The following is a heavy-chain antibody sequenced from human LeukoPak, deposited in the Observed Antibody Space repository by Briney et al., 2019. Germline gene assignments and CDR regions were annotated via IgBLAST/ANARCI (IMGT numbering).Heavy chain of an antibody. D-gene: IGHD1-26*01. J-gene: IGHJ6*03. CDR3: TSSVPWELLRYYYMDV. V-gene: IGHV3-49*04. Sequence: GGSLRLSCTASGFTFGDYAMSWVRQAPGKGLEWVGFIRSKAYGGTTEYAASVKGRFTISRDDSKSIAYLQMNSLKTEDTAVYYCTSSVPWELLRYYYMDVWGKGTTVTVSS. CDR2: IRSKAYGGTT. CDR1: GFTFGDYA.